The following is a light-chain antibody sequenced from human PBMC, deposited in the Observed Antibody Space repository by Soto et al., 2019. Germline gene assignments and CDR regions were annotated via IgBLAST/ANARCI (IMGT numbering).Light chain of an antibody. J-gene: IGKJ3*01. CDR3: QQSYSTPLFT. CDR2: TAS. V-gene: IGKV1-39*01. CDR1: QSISSY. Sequence: DTQMTQSPSTLSASVGDRVIITCRASQSISSYLNWYQQKPGKAPKLLIYTASSLQSGVPSRFSGSGSGTDFTLTISSLQPEDFATYYCQQSYSTPLFTFGHGTKVDIK.